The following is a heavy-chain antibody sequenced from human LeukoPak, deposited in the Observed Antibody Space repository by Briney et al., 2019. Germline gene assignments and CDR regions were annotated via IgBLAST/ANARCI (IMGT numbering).Heavy chain of an antibody. D-gene: IGHD3-10*01. V-gene: IGHV1-2*02. Sequence: ASVKVSCKASGYTFTGYYMHWVRQAPGQGLEWMGWINPNSGGTNYAQKFQGRVTMTRDTSISTAYMELSRLRSDDTAVYYWAREGGGSGTDFDYWGQGTLVTVSS. CDR2: INPNSGGT. J-gene: IGHJ4*02. CDR3: AREGGGSGTDFDY. CDR1: GYTFTGYY.